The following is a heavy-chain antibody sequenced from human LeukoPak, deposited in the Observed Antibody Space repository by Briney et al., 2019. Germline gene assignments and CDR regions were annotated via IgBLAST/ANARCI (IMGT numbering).Heavy chain of an antibody. CDR1: GYTLTELS. D-gene: IGHD6-13*01. CDR2: FDPEDGET. Sequence: ASVKVSCKVSGYTLTELSIYWVRQAPGKGLEWMGGFDPEDGETIYGQKFQGRVTMTEDTSTDTAYMELSSLRSEDTAVYYCARDHSSSWAHLGIDYWGQGTLVTVSS. V-gene: IGHV1-24*01. CDR3: ARDHSSSWAHLGIDY. J-gene: IGHJ4*02.